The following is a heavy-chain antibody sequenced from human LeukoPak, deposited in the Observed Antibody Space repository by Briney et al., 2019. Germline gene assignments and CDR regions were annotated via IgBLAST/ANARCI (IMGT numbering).Heavy chain of an antibody. D-gene: IGHD1-14*01. Sequence: GASLKISCKSSGYSFTNYWIAWVRQMPGIGLEWMGSVHPGNSATSYNPSFQGQVTLSVDKSITTAYLQWSGLKASDTALYYCARHPTGFPNWFDSWGQGTLVTVSS. CDR3: ARHPTGFPNWFDS. CDR2: VHPGNSAT. CDR1: GYSFTNYW. J-gene: IGHJ5*01. V-gene: IGHV5-51*01.